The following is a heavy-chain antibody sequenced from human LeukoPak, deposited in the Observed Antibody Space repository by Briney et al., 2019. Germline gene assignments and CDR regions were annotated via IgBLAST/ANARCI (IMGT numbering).Heavy chain of an antibody. Sequence: SETLSLTCTVSGGSISSSSYYWGWSRQPPGKGLGWIGCIYYSGSTYYNPSLKSRVTMSVDTSKNQFSLKLSSVTAADTAVYYCARALWHSSGPRELYNWFDPWGQGTLVTVSS. CDR1: GGSISSSSYY. J-gene: IGHJ5*02. CDR3: ARALWHSSGPRELYNWFDP. CDR2: IYYSGST. V-gene: IGHV4-39*07. D-gene: IGHD6-19*01.